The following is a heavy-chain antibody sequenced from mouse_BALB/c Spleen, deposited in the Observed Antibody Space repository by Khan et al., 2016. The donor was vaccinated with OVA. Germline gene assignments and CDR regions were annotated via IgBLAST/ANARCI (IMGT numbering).Heavy chain of an antibody. D-gene: IGHD2-3*01. J-gene: IGHJ4*01. V-gene: IGHV3-2*02. Sequence: EVQLQESGPGLVKPSQSLSLTCTVTRYSITSDYAWNWIRQFPGNKLEWMGYISYSGSTNYNPALKSRISITRDTSKNQFFLQLNSVTTEDTATYYCARDGSRYNYAMDYWGQGTSVTVSS. CDR2: ISYSGST. CDR1: RYSITSDYA. CDR3: ARDGSRYNYAMDY.